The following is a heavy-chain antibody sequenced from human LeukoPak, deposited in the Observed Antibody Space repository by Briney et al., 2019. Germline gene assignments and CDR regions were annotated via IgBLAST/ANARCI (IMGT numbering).Heavy chain of an antibody. J-gene: IGHJ4*02. CDR3: AAGTAAEF. V-gene: IGHV3-11*03. CDR2: ISSSSSYT. CDR1: GIPFSEYY. Sequence: GGSLRLSCVVSGIPFSEYYMNWIRQAPGKGLEWISYISSSSSYTDYADSVKGRFTISRDNAKSALYLQMNSLRLEDTAVYYCAAGTAAEFWGQGTLVTVSS. D-gene: IGHD6-25*01.